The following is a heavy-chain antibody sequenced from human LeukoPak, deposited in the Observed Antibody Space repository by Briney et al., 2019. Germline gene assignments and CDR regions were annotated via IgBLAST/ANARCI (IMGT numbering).Heavy chain of an antibody. CDR3: AKDDTMIVVVIISFDY. D-gene: IGHD3-22*01. CDR2: ISGSGGST. Sequence: PGGSLRLSCAASGFTFSSYAMSWVRQAPGKGLEWVSAISGSGGSTHYADSVKGRFTISRDNSKNTLYLQMNSLRAEDTAVYYCAKDDTMIVVVIISFDYWGQGTLVTVSS. J-gene: IGHJ4*02. CDR1: GFTFSSYA. V-gene: IGHV3-23*01.